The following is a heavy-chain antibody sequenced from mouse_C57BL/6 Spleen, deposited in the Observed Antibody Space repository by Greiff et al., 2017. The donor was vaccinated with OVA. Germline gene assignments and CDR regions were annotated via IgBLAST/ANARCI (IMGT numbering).Heavy chain of an antibody. J-gene: IGHJ4*01. CDR2: IDPETGGT. V-gene: IGHV1-15*01. D-gene: IGHD3-2*02. CDR3: TRSGVSDYAIDY. CDR1: GYTFTDYE. Sequence: VQRVESGAELVRPGASVTLSCKASGYTFTDYEMHWVKQTPVHGLAWIGAIDPETGGTDYNQKFKGKAILTADKSSRTAYMERRSLTSEDSAVYYCTRSGVSDYAIDYWGQGTSVTVSS.